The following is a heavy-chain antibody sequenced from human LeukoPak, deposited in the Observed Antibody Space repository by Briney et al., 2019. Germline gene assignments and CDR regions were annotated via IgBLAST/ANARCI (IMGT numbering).Heavy chain of an antibody. V-gene: IGHV3-7*01. CDR1: GFTFSSYW. Sequence: GGSLRLSCAASGFTFSSYWMSWVRQAPGKGLEWVANIKQDGSENSYVDSVKGRFTISRDNAKNSLYLQMNSLRAEDTAIYYCAREVAARRLGSWFDPWGQGTLVTVSS. D-gene: IGHD6-6*01. CDR2: IKQDGSEN. CDR3: AREVAARRLGSWFDP. J-gene: IGHJ5*02.